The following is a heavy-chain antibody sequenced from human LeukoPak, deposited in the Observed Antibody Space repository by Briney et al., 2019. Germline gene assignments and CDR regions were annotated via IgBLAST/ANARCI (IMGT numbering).Heavy chain of an antibody. CDR3: ARGWLAENTVVTPYNY. D-gene: IGHD4-23*01. Sequence: SVKVSCKASGGTFSSYAISWVRQAPGQGLEWMGGIIPIFGTANYAQKFQGRVTITAVESMSTAYMELSSLRSEDTAVYYCARGWLAENTVVTPYNYWGQGTLVTVSS. V-gene: IGHV1-69*13. J-gene: IGHJ4*02. CDR1: GGTFSSYA. CDR2: IIPIFGTA.